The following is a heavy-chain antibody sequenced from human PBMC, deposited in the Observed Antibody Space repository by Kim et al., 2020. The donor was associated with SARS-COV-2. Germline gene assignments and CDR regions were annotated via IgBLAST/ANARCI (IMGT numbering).Heavy chain of an antibody. CDR3: AHRSSLKGVFDI. J-gene: IGHJ3*02. V-gene: IGHV2-5*02. D-gene: IGHD2-8*01. CDR2: IYWDDDN. CDR1: GFLLTSTGGG. Sequence: SGPTLVKPTPTLTLTCSCSGFLLTSTGGGVGWIRQPPGKALEWLALIYWDDDNRYSPSLRNRLTITKDTSKNQVLLTVTNMDAMDTATYFCAHRSSLKGVFDIWGQGTMVTVSS.